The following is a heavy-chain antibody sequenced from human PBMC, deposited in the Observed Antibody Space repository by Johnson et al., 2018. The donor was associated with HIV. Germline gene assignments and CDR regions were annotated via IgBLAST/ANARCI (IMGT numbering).Heavy chain of an antibody. CDR3: AKSWLEDAFDI. V-gene: IGHV3-9*01. CDR2: ISWNSGSI. Sequence: VQLVESGGGVVQPGRSLRLSCAASGFTFSDYYMNWIRQAPGKGLEWVSGISWNSGSIVYADSVKGRFTISRDNAKNSLYLQMNSLRGDDTALYYCAKSWLEDAFDIWGQGTMVTVSS. CDR1: GFTFSDYY. J-gene: IGHJ3*02. D-gene: IGHD3-3*01.